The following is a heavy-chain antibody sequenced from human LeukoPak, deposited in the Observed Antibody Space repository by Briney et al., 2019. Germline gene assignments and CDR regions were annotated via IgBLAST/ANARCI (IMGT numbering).Heavy chain of an antibody. CDR1: GGSISSSSYY. V-gene: IGHV4-39*01. CDR3: ARITYDFWSGYYMPDDP. J-gene: IGHJ5*02. CDR2: IYYSGST. Sequence: SETLSLTCTVSGGSISSSSYYWGWIRQPPGKGLEWIGSIYYSGSTYYNPSLKSRVTISVDTSKNQFSLKLSSVTAADTAVYYCARITYDFWSGYYMPDDPWGQGTLVTVSS. D-gene: IGHD3-3*01.